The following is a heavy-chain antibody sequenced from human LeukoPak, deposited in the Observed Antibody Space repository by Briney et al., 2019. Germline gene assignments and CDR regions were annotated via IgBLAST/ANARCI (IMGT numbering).Heavy chain of an antibody. J-gene: IGHJ4*02. CDR2: IYYSGST. V-gene: IGHV4-39*01. D-gene: IGHD5-12*01. CDR3: ARGRWWLRFFYFDY. CDR1: GGSISSSSYY. Sequence: SETLSLTCTVSGGSISSSSYYWGWIRQPPGKGLEWIGSIYYSGSTYYNPSLKSRVTISVDTSKNQFSLELSSVTAADTAVYYCARGRWWLRFFYFDYWGQGTLVTVSS.